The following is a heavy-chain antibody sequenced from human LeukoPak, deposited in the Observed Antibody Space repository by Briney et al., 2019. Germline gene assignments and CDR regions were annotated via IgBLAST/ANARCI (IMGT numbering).Heavy chain of an antibody. CDR1: GGSISSGGYY. D-gene: IGHD6-13*01. Sequence: KSSETLSLTCTVSGGSISSGGYYWSWIRQHPGKGLEWIGYIYYSGSTYYNPSLKSRVTISVDTSKNQFSQKLSSVTAADTAVYYCARDGAAAGVLGFDPWGQGTLVTVSS. CDR3: ARDGAAAGVLGFDP. CDR2: IYYSGST. V-gene: IGHV4-31*03. J-gene: IGHJ5*02.